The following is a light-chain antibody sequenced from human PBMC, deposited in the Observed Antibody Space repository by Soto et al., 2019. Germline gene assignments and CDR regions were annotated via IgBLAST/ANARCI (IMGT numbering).Light chain of an antibody. CDR3: CSYATTSTYV. Sequence: QSVLTQPASVSGSPGQSITISCTGTSSDVGNYNLVSWYQHHPGKAPKLMIYDVSKRPSGLSNRFSGFKSGNTASLTISGLQAEDECDYYCCSYATTSTYVFGTGTKVTVL. CDR1: SSDVGNYNL. J-gene: IGLJ1*01. V-gene: IGLV2-23*02. CDR2: DVS.